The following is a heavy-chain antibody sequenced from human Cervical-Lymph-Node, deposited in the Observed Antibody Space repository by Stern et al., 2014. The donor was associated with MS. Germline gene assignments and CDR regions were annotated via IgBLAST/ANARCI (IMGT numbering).Heavy chain of an antibody. J-gene: IGHJ4*02. CDR2: ISAYNGDT. Sequence: QMQLVQSGSEVKKPGASVKVSCKASGYTFTNYGITCVRQAPGRGLEWMGWISAYNGDTNYAQNLQGRVTMTTDTSMTTAYMELRSLRSDDTAVYYCARTYVRAFDYWGQGSLVTVSS. CDR3: ARTYVRAFDY. CDR1: GYTFTNYG. V-gene: IGHV1-18*01. D-gene: IGHD3-16*01.